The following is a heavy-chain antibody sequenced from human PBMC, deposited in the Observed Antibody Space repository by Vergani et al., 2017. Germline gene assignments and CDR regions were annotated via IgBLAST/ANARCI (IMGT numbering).Heavy chain of an antibody. D-gene: IGHD3-10*01. CDR2: ISGSGGST. Sequence: EVQLLESGGDLVQPGGSLRLSCAASGFTFNHYAMNWVRQAPGKGLEWVSGISGSGGSTYYAGSVKGRFTISRDSSKNTLYLQMNSLSAGDTAVYYCAKDLNFYGSGSYLDYWGQGTLVTVSS. V-gene: IGHV3-23*01. J-gene: IGHJ4*02. CDR3: AKDLNFYGSGSYLDY. CDR1: GFTFNHYA.